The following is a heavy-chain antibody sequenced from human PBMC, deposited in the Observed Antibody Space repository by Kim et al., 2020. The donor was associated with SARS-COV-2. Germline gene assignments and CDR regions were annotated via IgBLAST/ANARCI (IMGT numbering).Heavy chain of an antibody. D-gene: IGHD3-22*01. Sequence: LKSRVTISVDTSKNQFSLKLSSVTAADTAVYYCARGYKDYYDSSDNAFDIWGQGTMVTVSS. V-gene: IGHV4-59*09. CDR3: ARGYKDYYDSSDNAFDI. J-gene: IGHJ3*02.